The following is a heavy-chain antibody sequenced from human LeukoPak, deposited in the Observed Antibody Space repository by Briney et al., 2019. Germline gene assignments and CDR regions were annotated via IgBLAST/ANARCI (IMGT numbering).Heavy chain of an antibody. J-gene: IGHJ6*02. D-gene: IGHD3-10*01. V-gene: IGHV4-59*01. Sequence: SETLFLTCTVSGGSISSDYWSWIRQPPGKGLEWIGYIYYSGSTSYNPSLKSRVTISVDTSKNQFSLRLSSVTAADTAMYYCARDVSIRDYYYGMDVWGQGTTVTVSS. CDR1: GGSISSDY. CDR3: ARDVSIRDYYYGMDV. CDR2: IYYSGST.